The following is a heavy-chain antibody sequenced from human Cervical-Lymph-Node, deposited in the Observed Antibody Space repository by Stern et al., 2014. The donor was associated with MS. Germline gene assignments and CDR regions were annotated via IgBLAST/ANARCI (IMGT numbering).Heavy chain of an antibody. CDR1: GFTFSSYG. V-gene: IGHV3-33*08. CDR2: IWCDRSNK. D-gene: IGHD3-22*01. Sequence: VQLVESGGGVVQPGRSLRLSCAASGFTFSSYGMHWVRQAPGKGLECVAVIWCDRSNKYYADSVKGRFTISRDNSKNTLYLQMNSLRAEDTAVYYCARDGPDSSGYYWFWDYWGQGTLVTVSS. CDR3: ARDGPDSSGYYWFWDY. J-gene: IGHJ4*02.